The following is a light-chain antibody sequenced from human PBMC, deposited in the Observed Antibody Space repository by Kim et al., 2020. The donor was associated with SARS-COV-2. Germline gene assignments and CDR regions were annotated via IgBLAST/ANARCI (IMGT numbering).Light chain of an antibody. CDR3: QQYNNWPPWT. Sequence: SPGERVILSCRASQSVSNNLAWYQQRPGQAPRLLIYGASTRATDIPVRFTGSGSGTEFTLTISSLRSEDFAVYYCQQYNNWPPWTFGQGTKVDIK. CDR1: QSVSNN. J-gene: IGKJ1*01. V-gene: IGKV3-15*01. CDR2: GAS.